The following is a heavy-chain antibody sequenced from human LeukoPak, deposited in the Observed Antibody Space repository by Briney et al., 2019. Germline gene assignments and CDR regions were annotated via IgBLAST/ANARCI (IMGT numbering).Heavy chain of an antibody. CDR3: VRGGYYYGSGSYYIFDY. J-gene: IGHJ5*01. V-gene: IGHV3-74*01. D-gene: IGHD3-10*01. CDR2: FNSDGSSR. CDR1: GFTFSSYW. Sequence: GGSLRLSCAASGFTFSSYWMHWVRQAPGKVLVWVSRFNSDGSSRIYADSVKGRFTISRDNAENTLYLQMNSLRAEDTAVDYCVRGGYYYGSGSYYIFDYWGQGILVTVSS.